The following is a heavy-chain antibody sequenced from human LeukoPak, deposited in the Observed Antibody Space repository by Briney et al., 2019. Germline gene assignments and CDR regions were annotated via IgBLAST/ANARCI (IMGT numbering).Heavy chain of an antibody. J-gene: IGHJ6*03. CDR2: IYYSEST. CDR3: ARWGIAAAGYYYYMDV. V-gene: IGHV4-59*01. Sequence: SETLSLTCTVSGGSISSYYCCWIRDPPRQGQGWIGDIYYSESTTYNPTLKSRVTISVDTSKNQFSLKLSSVTAADTAVYYCARWGIAAAGYYYYMDVWGKGTTVTVSS. CDR1: GGSISSYY. D-gene: IGHD6-13*01.